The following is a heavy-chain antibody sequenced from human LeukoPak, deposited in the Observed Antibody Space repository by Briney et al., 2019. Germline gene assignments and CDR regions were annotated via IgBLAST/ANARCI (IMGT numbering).Heavy chain of an antibody. V-gene: IGHV3-7*01. J-gene: IGHJ4*02. CDR1: GFTFSNYW. CDR2: IKPDGSDR. D-gene: IGHD3-10*01. Sequence: GGSLRLSCAASGFTFSNYWMTWVRQSPGKGLEWVAIIKPDGSDRYSVDSEKGRFTVSRDNAKNSLYLQMSSLRAEDTADYYCARGGHRQKEFWGQGTLVTVSS. CDR3: ARGGHRQKEF.